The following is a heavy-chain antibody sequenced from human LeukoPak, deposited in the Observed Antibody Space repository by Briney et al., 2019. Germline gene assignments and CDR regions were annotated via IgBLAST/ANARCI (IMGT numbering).Heavy chain of an antibody. J-gene: IGHJ4*02. V-gene: IGHV3-23*01. D-gene: IGHD3-16*02. CDR3: AREDPYDYVWGGYRPPDY. CDR2: ITSGGNT. Sequence: GGSLRLSCAASGFTFSNYAMNWVRQAPGKGLEWVSDITSGGNTYYADSVKGRFTISRDSSKNTLYLQMNSLRSEDTAVYYCAREDPYDYVWGGYRPPDYWGQGTLVTVSS. CDR1: GFTFSNYA.